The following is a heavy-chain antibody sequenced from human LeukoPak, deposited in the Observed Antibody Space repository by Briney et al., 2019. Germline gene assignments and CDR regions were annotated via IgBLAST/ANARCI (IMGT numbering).Heavy chain of an antibody. CDR1: GYSITNGYY. CDR3: ARDSYYYDSSGYSPFDY. Sequence: SETLSLTCIVSGYSITNGYYWGWIRPPPGKGLEWIGRIYTSGSTNYNPSLKSRVTMSVDTSKNQFSLKLSSVTAADTAVYYCARDSYYYDSSGYSPFDYWGQGTLVTVSS. J-gene: IGHJ4*02. CDR2: IYTSGST. V-gene: IGHV4-38-2*02. D-gene: IGHD3-22*01.